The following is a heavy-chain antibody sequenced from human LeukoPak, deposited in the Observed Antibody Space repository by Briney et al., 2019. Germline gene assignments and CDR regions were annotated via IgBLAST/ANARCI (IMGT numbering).Heavy chain of an antibody. Sequence: ASVKVSCKVSGYTFIDYYIHWVRQAPGQGLEWMGWINPNTIVTNSAQKFQGRVTMTRDTSISTAYMELSRLKSDDTAVYYCARGASEQLRYFDWLIDFWGQGSLVTVSS. CDR3: ARGASEQLRYFDWLIDF. V-gene: IGHV1-2*02. D-gene: IGHD3-9*01. CDR2: INPNTIVT. CDR1: GYTFIDYY. J-gene: IGHJ4*02.